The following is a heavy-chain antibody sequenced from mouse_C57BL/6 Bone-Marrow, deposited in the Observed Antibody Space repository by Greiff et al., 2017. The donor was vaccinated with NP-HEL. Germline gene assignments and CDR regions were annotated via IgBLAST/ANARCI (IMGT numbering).Heavy chain of an antibody. CDR1: GFTFSSYG. V-gene: IGHV5-6*01. CDR3: ARPRGFAY. CDR2: ISSGGSYT. J-gene: IGHJ3*01. Sequence: EVKLMESGGDLVKPGGSLKLSCAASGFTFSSYGMSWVRQTPDKRLEWVATISSGGSYTYYPDSVKGRFTISRDNAKNTLYRQMSSLKSEDTAMYYCARPRGFAYWGQGTLVTVSA.